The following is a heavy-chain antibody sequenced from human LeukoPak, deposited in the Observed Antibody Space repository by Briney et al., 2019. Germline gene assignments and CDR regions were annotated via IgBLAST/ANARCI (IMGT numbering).Heavy chain of an antibody. CDR1: GFTFSSYE. CDR2: ISSSRSTI. V-gene: IGHV3-48*03. CDR3: ARVSYYDSSGSLD. D-gene: IGHD3-22*01. Sequence: QPGGSLRLSCAASGFTFSSYEMNWVRQAPGKGLEWVSYISSSRSTIYYADSVKGRFTISRDNAKNSLYLQMNSLRAEDTAVYYCARVSYYDSSGSLDWGQGTLVTVSS. J-gene: IGHJ4*02.